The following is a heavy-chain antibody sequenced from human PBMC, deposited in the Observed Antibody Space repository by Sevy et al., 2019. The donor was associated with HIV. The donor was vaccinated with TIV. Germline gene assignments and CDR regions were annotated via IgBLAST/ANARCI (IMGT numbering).Heavy chain of an antibody. CDR3: ASLPNNYYDISGYSGDDAFDI. V-gene: IGHV3-33*01. CDR1: GFTFSSYG. Sequence: GGSLRLSCVASGFTFSSYGMHRVRQAPGKGLEWVAVIWNDRTNKNYADSVKGRFTISRDNSKNTLYLQMNSLRAEDTALYYCASLPNNYYDISGYSGDDAFDIWGQGTMVTVSS. J-gene: IGHJ3*02. D-gene: IGHD3-22*01. CDR2: IWNDRTNK.